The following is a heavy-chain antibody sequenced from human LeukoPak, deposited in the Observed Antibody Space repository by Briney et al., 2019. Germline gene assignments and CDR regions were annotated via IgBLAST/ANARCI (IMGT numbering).Heavy chain of an antibody. CDR1: GGSISSYY. J-gene: IGHJ1*01. D-gene: IGHD6-6*01. CDR3: ARDGVYSSSSPYFQH. V-gene: IGHV4-59*01. Sequence: SETLSLTCTVSGGSISSYYWSWIRQPPGKGLEWIGYIYYSGSTNYNPSLKSRVTISVDTSKNQFSLKLSSVTAADTAVYYCARDGVYSSSSPYFQHWGQGTLATVSS. CDR2: IYYSGST.